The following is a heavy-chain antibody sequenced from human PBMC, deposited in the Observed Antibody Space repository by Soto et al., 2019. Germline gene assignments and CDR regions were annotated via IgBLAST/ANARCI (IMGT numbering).Heavy chain of an antibody. CDR1: GYGFTRYA. J-gene: IGHJ3*02. Sequence: ASVNGSCKTSGYGFTRYASHCGRQAPGQRLEWMGWINARNGNTKYSQKFQGRVTITRDTSASTAYMELSSLRSEDTAVSYCARPDGVDFAFDIWGQGPMVTVSS. D-gene: IGHD3-3*01. V-gene: IGHV1-3*01. CDR3: ARPDGVDFAFDI. CDR2: INARNGNT.